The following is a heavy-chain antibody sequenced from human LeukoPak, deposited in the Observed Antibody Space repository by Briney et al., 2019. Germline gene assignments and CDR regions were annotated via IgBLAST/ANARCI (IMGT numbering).Heavy chain of an antibody. CDR2: INPSGGST. V-gene: IGHV1-46*01. CDR1: GYTFTSYY. D-gene: IGHD6-19*01. Sequence: GASVKVSCKASGYTFTSYYMHWVRQAPGQGLEWMGIINPSGGSTSYAQKFQGRVTMTRDTSTSTVYMELSSLRSEDTAVYYCARMMNLGAVAGTGSAFDIWGQGTMVTVSS. J-gene: IGHJ3*02. CDR3: ARMMNLGAVAGTGSAFDI.